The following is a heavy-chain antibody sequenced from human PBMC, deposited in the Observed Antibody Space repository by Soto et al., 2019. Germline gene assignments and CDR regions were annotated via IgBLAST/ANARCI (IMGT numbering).Heavy chain of an antibody. Sequence: QLQLQESGPGLLKPSETLSLTCTVSGDSISASNYYWSWIRQSPGKGLGWIGSVFYSGSSYYNPSLPARGTIFVDAFRHECTLRVNSVPAGDTAVYYCASPKREEICSSGNCYFTYWGQGTLVTVSS. CDR1: GDSISASNYY. CDR2: VFYSGSS. D-gene: IGHD2-2*01. J-gene: IGHJ4*02. V-gene: IGHV4-39*01. CDR3: ASPKREEICSSGNCYFTY.